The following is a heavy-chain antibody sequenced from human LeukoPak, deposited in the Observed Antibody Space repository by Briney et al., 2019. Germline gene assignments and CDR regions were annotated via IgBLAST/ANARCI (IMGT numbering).Heavy chain of an antibody. CDR2: IIPIFGTA. CDR1: GGTFSSYA. D-gene: IGHD2-2*01. V-gene: IGHV1-69*13. CDR3: ARALFSVPAATGPAGY. Sequence: SVKVSCKASGGTFSSYAISWVRQAPGQGLEWMGGIIPIFGTANYAQKFQGRVTITADESTSTAYMELSSLRSEDTAVYYCARALFSVPAATGPAGYWGQEPWSPSPQ. J-gene: IGHJ4*01.